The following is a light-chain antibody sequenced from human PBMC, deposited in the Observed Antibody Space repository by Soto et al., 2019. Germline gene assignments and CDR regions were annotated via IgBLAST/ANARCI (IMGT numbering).Light chain of an antibody. CDR1: QSVSSTY. Sequence: TVLTQSPGTLSLSPGERATLSCRASQSVSSTYVSWYQQKPGQAPRLLIFGASSRATVIPDRFSGSGSGTDFALTISILEPEHFAVYYCQQSANSPVTFGQGAKLEI. J-gene: IGKJ2*01. CDR2: GAS. V-gene: IGKV3-20*01. CDR3: QQSANSPVT.